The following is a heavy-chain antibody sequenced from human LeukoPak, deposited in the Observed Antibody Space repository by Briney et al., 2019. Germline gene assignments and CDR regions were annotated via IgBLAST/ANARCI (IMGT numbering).Heavy chain of an antibody. D-gene: IGHD7-27*01. CDR1: GFTFSSYW. CDR3: AKEDLGRTFDY. Sequence: PGGSLRLSCAASGFTFSSYWMSWVRQAPGKGLEWVANIKQDGSEKYYVDSVKGRFTISRDNAKNSLYLQMNSLRGEDTAVYYCAKEDLGRTFDYWGQGTLVSVYS. V-gene: IGHV3-7*01. J-gene: IGHJ4*02. CDR2: IKQDGSEK.